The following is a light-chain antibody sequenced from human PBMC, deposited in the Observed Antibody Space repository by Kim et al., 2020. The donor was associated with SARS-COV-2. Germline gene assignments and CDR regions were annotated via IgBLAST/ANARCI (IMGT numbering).Light chain of an antibody. J-gene: IGKJ2*04. CDR1: HSVLYNSNNKNY. CDR2: WAS. CDR3: QQYYRTAPGS. V-gene: IGKV4-1*01. Sequence: ATINCKASHSVLYNSNNKNYVAWYQQKPGQPPKLLIYWASTRESGVPDRFSGSGSGTDFTLTISSLQAEAVAVYYCQQYYRTAPGSFGQGTKLEI.